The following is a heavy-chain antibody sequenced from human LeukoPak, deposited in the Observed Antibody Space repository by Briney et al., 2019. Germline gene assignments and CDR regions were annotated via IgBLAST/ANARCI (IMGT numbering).Heavy chain of an antibody. CDR2: IYHSGST. CDR1: GYSISSGYY. CDR3: ARDRPFGYGSGSYPKSNWFDP. V-gene: IGHV4-38-2*02. J-gene: IGHJ5*02. Sequence: SETLSLTCTVSGYSISSGYYWGWIRQPPGKGLEWIGSIYHSGSTHYNPSLKSRVTISVDTSKNQFSLKLSSVTAADTAVYYCARDRPFGYGSGSYPKSNWFDPWGQGTLVTVSS. D-gene: IGHD3-10*01.